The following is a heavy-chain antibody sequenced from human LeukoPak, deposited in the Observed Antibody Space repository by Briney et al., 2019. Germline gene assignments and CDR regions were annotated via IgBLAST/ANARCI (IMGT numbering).Heavy chain of an antibody. V-gene: IGHV1-18*01. Sequence: ASVKVSCKASGYTFTSYGISWVRQAPGQGLEWMGWISAYNGNTDYAQKLQGRVTMTTDTSTSTAYMELRSLRSDDTAVYYCATTVTTGGWFDPWGQGTLVTVSS. D-gene: IGHD4-17*01. J-gene: IGHJ5*02. CDR2: ISAYNGNT. CDR1: GYTFTSYG. CDR3: ATTVTTGGWFDP.